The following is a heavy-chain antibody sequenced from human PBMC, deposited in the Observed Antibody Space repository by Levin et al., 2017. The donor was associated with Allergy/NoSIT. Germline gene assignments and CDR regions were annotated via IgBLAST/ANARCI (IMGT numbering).Heavy chain of an antibody. D-gene: IGHD6-13*01. J-gene: IGHJ4*02. Sequence: GESLKISCAASGFTFSTYAMSWVRQAPGKGLEWVSGITTGGGTYYADSVKGRFTISRDNSRTTLYLQMNSLRAEDTAIYYCAKEVPYSNNWITCDYWGQGTLVTVSS. CDR1: GFTFSTYA. V-gene: IGHV3-23*01. CDR3: AKEVPYSNNWITCDY. CDR2: ITTGGGT.